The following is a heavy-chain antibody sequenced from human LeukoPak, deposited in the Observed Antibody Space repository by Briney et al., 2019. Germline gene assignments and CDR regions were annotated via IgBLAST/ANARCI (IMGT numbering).Heavy chain of an antibody. J-gene: IGHJ4*02. CDR2: IRSKPYGGTT. V-gene: IGHV3-49*03. Sequence: GGSLRLSYTGSGFTFGDYDMNWFRQAPGKGLEWVSVIRSKPYGGTTEYAASVRGRFIISRDDSKRIAYLQMNSLKTEDTAVYYCSRAAQWVSGNDFWGQGTLVTVSS. D-gene: IGHD1-26*01. CDR3: SRAAQWVSGNDF. CDR1: GFTFGDYD.